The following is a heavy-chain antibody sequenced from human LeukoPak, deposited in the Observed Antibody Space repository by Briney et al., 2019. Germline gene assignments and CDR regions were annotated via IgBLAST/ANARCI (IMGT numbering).Heavy chain of an antibody. D-gene: IGHD3-10*01. Sequence: PSETLSLTCPVSGGSISSYYWSWIRQSPGTGLECIGYIHYTGSTNYNPSLNSRVTISVESSKNQFSLKLKSVPSADTAVYYCARGGYYGSGNDFRFDPGGQGTLVTVSS. V-gene: IGHV4-59*01. CDR1: GGSISSYY. CDR3: ARGGYYGSGNDFRFDP. J-gene: IGHJ5*02. CDR2: IHYTGST.